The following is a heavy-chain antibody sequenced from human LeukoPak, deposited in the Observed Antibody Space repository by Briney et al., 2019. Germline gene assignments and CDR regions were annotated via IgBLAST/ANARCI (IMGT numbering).Heavy chain of an antibody. V-gene: IGHV4-59*08. CDR3: ARGATYYYGSGSYSFES. D-gene: IGHD3-10*01. Sequence: SETLSLTCTVSGGSISSYYWSWIQQPPGKGLEWIGYIYYSGSTNYNPSLKSRVTISVDTSKNQFSLKLSSVTAADTAVYYCARGATYYYGSGSYSFESWGQGTLVTVSS. J-gene: IGHJ4*02. CDR1: GGSISSYY. CDR2: IYYSGST.